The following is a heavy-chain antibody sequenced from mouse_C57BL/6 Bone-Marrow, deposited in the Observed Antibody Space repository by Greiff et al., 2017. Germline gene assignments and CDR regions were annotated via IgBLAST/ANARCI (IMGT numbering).Heavy chain of an antibody. CDR3: ARYYYGSSYDAY. V-gene: IGHV5-17*01. Sequence: EVMLVESGGGLVKPGGSLKLSCAASGFTFSDYGMHWVRQAPEKGLEWVAYISSGSSTIYYADTVKGRFTISRDNAKNTLFLQMTSLRSEDTAMYYCARYYYGSSYDAYWGQGTLVTVSA. D-gene: IGHD1-1*01. CDR1: GFTFSDYG. J-gene: IGHJ3*01. CDR2: ISSGSSTI.